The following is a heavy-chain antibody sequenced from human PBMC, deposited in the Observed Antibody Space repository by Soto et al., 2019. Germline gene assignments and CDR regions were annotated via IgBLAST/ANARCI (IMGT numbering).Heavy chain of an antibody. J-gene: IGHJ5*02. D-gene: IGHD3-3*01. V-gene: IGHV4-39*01. Sequence: QLQLQESGPGLVKPSETLSLTCTVSSGSISSSSYYWGWIRQPPGKGLEWIGSIYYSGSTYYNPSLRSRLTISLDTSKNQFSLKLRSVTAADTAVDYCARTYYDFWSGYSSFWFDPWGQGTLVTVSS. CDR3: ARTYYDFWSGYSSFWFDP. CDR2: IYYSGST. CDR1: SGSISSSSYY.